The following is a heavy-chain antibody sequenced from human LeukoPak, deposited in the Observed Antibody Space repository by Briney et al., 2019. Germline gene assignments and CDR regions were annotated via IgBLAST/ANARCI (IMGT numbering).Heavy chain of an antibody. CDR3: ARDLTRDGYTWFDP. Sequence: GASVKVSCKASGYTFSGYGITWVRQAPGQGLEWMGWISAYKGNTKYAQKLQGRVIMTTDTSTSTAYMGMRSLRSDDTAVYFCARDLTRDGYTWFDPWGQGTLVTVSS. V-gene: IGHV1-18*01. J-gene: IGHJ5*02. CDR1: GYTFSGYG. D-gene: IGHD5-24*01. CDR2: ISAYKGNT.